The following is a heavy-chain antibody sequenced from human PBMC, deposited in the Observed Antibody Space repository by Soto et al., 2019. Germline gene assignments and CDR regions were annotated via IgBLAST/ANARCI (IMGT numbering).Heavy chain of an antibody. CDR3: AKDRQQQVQRSRYGMEV. V-gene: IGHV3-30*18. CDR2: ISCDGSNK. Sequence: QVQLVESGGGVVQTGRSLRLSCAASGLTFSSYGMHWVRQAPGKGLEWVAVISCDGSNKDYGDSVKGRFTISRDNSKNTLHLEINSQSAEDIAVYYGAKDRQQQVQRSRYGMEVWGQGTTVTLSS. D-gene: IGHD6-13*01. CDR1: GLTFSSYG. J-gene: IGHJ6*02.